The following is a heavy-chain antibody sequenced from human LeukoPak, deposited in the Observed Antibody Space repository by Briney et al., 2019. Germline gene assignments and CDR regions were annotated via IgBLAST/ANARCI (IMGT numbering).Heavy chain of an antibody. D-gene: IGHD4/OR15-4a*01. Sequence: SETLSLTXTVSGGSISSNYWSWIRQPPGKGLEWIGYIYNSGSTIYNPSLKSRVTISVDTSKNQFSLKLSSVTAAVTAVYYCAGASRVRLDYWGQGTLVTVSS. CDR1: GGSISSNY. V-gene: IGHV4-59*01. CDR2: IYNSGST. J-gene: IGHJ4*02. CDR3: AGASRVRLDY.